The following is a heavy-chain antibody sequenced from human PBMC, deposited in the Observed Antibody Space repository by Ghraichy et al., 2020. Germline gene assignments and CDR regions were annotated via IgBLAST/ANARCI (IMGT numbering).Heavy chain of an antibody. V-gene: IGHV3-7*03. CDR2: IKEDASEK. J-gene: IGHJ4*02. CDR3: ARHKLGDYYFDH. D-gene: IGHD7-27*01. CDR1: GFTFSSYW. Sequence: GGSLRLSCVVSGFTFSSYWMSWVLQVPGKGLEWVANIKEDASEKYYVDSVKGRFTISRNNAKNSLYLQMNSLRAEDTAVYYCARHKLGDYYFDHWGQGTLVIVS.